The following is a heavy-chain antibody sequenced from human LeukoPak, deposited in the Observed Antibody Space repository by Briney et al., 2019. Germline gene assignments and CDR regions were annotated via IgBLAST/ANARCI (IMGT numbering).Heavy chain of an antibody. Sequence: ASVKVSCKASGGTFSSYAIGWVRQAPGQGLERMGGITPIFGTANYAQKFQGRVTITADKSTSTAYMELSSLRSEDTAVYYCARVGLRFPPLFDYWGQGTLVTVSS. CDR2: ITPIFGTA. CDR1: GGTFSSYA. D-gene: IGHD4-17*01. CDR3: ARVGLRFPPLFDY. J-gene: IGHJ4*02. V-gene: IGHV1-69*06.